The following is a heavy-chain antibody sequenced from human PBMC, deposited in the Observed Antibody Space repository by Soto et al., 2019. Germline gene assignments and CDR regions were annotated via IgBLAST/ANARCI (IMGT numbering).Heavy chain of an antibody. Sequence: SVKVSCKASGGTFSSYAISWVRQAPGQGLEWMGGIIPIFGTANYAQKFQGRVTITADESTSTAYMELSSLRSEDTAGYYCASPASDFWIGYPYGTDVWGQGTTVTVSS. CDR2: IIPIFGTA. D-gene: IGHD3-3*01. CDR1: GGTFSSYA. J-gene: IGHJ6*02. V-gene: IGHV1-69*13. CDR3: ASPASDFWIGYPYGTDV.